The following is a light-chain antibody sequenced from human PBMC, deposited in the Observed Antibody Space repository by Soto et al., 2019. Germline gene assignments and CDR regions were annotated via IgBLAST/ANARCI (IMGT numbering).Light chain of an antibody. CDR3: QTWGTGIQV. V-gene: IGLV4-69*01. Sequence: QPVLTQSPSASASLGASVKLTCTLSSGHSNYAIAWHQQQPEKGPRYLMNLNSDGSHSKGDGIPDRFSGSSSGADRYLTSSSLQSEDEADYYCQTWGTGIQVFGGGTKLTVL. CDR1: SGHSNYA. J-gene: IGLJ3*02. CDR2: LNSDGSH.